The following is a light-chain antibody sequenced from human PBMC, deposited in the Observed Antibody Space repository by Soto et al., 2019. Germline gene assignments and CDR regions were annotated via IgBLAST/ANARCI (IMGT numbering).Light chain of an antibody. CDR1: SGHSSYA. CDR3: QTWGTGIHVV. J-gene: IGLJ2*01. V-gene: IGLV4-69*01. CDR2: LDSDGSH. Sequence: QLVLTQSPSASASLGASVKLTCTLSSGHSSYAIAWHQQQPEKGPRYLMKLDSDGSHTKWDAIPDRFSGSSSGAERYLTISSLQSEDEADYYFQTWGTGIHVVFGGGTKVTVL.